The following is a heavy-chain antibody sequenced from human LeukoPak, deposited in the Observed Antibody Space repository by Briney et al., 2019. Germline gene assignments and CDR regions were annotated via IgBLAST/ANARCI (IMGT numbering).Heavy chain of an antibody. CDR1: GFTFSSYE. V-gene: IGHV3-48*03. J-gene: IGHJ4*02. CDR2: ISSSGSTI. D-gene: IGHD3-10*01. Sequence: GGSLRLPCAASGFTFSSYEMNWVRQAPRKGLEWVSYISSSGSTIYYADSVKGRFTISRDNAKNSLYLQMNSLRAEDTAVYYCARNMVRGVPTFDYWGQGTLVTVSS. CDR3: ARNMVRGVPTFDY.